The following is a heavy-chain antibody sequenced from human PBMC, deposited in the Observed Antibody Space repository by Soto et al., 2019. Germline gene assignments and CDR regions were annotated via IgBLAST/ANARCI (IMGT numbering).Heavy chain of an antibody. V-gene: IGHV3-23*01. CDR2: ISGSGSNT. CDR1: GFTFSTYA. D-gene: IGHD1-26*01. Sequence: EVQLLESGGGLVQPGGSLRLSCAASGFTFSTYAMSWVRQAPGKGLEWVSAISGSGSNTYYADSVKGRFTISRDDSKSTLYLQMNSLRAEDTAVYYCARDPSHSYYTLFYYFDYWGQRTLVTVSS. J-gene: IGHJ4*02. CDR3: ARDPSHSYYTLFYYFDY.